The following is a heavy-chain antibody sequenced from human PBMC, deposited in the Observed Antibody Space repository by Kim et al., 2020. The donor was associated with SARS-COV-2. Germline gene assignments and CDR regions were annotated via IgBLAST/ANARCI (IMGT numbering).Heavy chain of an antibody. Sequence: GGSLRLSCAASGFTFSSYGMHWVRQAPGKGLEWVAVISYDGSNKYYADSVKGRFTISRDNSKNTLYLQMNSLRAEDTAVYYCAKDQAVGDTPPYYYYGMDVWGQGTTVTVSS. CDR2: ISYDGSNK. CDR3: AKDQAVGDTPPYYYYGMDV. V-gene: IGHV3-30*18. J-gene: IGHJ6*02. D-gene: IGHD3-10*01. CDR1: GFTFSSYG.